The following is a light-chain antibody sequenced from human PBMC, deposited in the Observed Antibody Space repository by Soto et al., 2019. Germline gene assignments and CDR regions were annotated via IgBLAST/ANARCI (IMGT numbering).Light chain of an antibody. CDR2: EVS. Sequence: QSVLTQPPSASGSPGQSVTISCTGTSSDVGGYNYVSWYQQHPGKAPKRMIYEVSKRPSGVPDRFSGSKSGNTASLTVSGLQAEDEADYYCSSYAGSNNWNFGTGTKLTVL. V-gene: IGLV2-8*01. CDR1: SSDVGGYNY. J-gene: IGLJ1*01. CDR3: SSYAGSNNWN.